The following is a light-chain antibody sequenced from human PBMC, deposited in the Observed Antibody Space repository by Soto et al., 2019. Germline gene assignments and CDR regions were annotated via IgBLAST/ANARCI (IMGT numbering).Light chain of an antibody. CDR1: QSINTF. Sequence: DIQVTQSPSSLSASVGDRVTITCRASQSINTFLKWYQQRPGKAPNLLIYGASNLQSGVPSRFGGSGSGTDFTLTISSLQPEDFATCYCQQTYTCRAWTFGRGTKVEIK. CDR3: QQTYTCRAWT. V-gene: IGKV1-39*01. CDR2: GAS. J-gene: IGKJ1*01.